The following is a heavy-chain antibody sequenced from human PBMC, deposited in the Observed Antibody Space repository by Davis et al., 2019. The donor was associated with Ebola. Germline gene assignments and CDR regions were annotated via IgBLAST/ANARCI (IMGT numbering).Heavy chain of an antibody. V-gene: IGHV1-69*13. CDR3: ARVSDYSDVGDF. CDR1: GYTFNLYG. D-gene: IGHD4-17*01. Sequence: SVKVSCKASGYTFNLYGISWVRQAPGQGLEWMGGIIPIFGTTKYAHNFHDRVTITADESTSTAYMELSSLRSDDTAVYYCARVSDYSDVGDFWGQGTLVTVSS. J-gene: IGHJ4*02. CDR2: IIPIFGTT.